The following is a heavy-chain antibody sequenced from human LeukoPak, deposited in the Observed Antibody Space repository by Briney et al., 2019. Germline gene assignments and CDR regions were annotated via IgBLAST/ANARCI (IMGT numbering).Heavy chain of an antibody. Sequence: GGSLRLSCAASGFTFSSYWMHWGRQAPGKGLVWVSRINSDGSSTSYAGSVKGRFAISRDNAKNTLYLQMNSLRAEDMAVYYCARDVYYGSGSYSNDAFDIWGQGTMVTVSS. CDR3: ARDVYYGSGSYSNDAFDI. D-gene: IGHD3-10*01. J-gene: IGHJ3*02. V-gene: IGHV3-74*01. CDR1: GFTFSSYW. CDR2: INSDGSST.